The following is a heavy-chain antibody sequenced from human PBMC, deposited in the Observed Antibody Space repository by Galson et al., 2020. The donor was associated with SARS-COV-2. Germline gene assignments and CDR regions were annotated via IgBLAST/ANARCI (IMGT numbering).Heavy chain of an antibody. Sequence: SLKISCAASGFTFSSYAMHWVRQAPGKGLEWVAVITSDGNNKDYADSVKGRFTISRDNSKNTQYLQMNSLRSEDTAVYYCASGGSSLHDDWGQGILVTVSS. D-gene: IGHD2-15*01. CDR1: GFTFSSYA. CDR3: ASGGSSLHDD. J-gene: IGHJ4*02. CDR2: ITSDGNNK. V-gene: IGHV3-30*04.